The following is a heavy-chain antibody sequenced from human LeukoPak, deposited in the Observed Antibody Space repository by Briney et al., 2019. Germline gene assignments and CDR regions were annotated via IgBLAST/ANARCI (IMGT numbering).Heavy chain of an antibody. D-gene: IGHD2-2*01. J-gene: IGHJ4*02. CDR2: TYYRSKWYN. CDR1: GDSVSSAA. CDR3: ARGGIGYCTSSSCYFDY. Sequence: SQTLSLTCAISGDSVSSAAWNWIRQPPSRGLEWLGRTYYRSKWYNDYAVSVKSRITINPDTSKNQFSLQLNSVTPEDTAVYYCARGGIGYCTSSSCYFDYWGQGTLVTVSS. V-gene: IGHV6-1*01.